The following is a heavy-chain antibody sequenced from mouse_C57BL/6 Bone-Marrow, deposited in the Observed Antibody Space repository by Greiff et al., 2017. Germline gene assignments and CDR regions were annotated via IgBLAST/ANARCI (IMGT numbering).Heavy chain of an antibody. CDR2: IWRGGRT. V-gene: IGHV2-5*01. D-gene: IGHD1-1*01. J-gene: IGHJ1*03. CDR3: AKNYYGPNWYFDV. CDR1: GFSLTSYG. Sequence: VQGVESGPGLVQPSQSLSITCTVSGFSLTSYGVHWVRQSPGNCLEWLGVIWRGGRTDYTAAFMSRLSITKDNSKSQVCFKMNSLQADDTAIYYCAKNYYGPNWYFDVWGTGTTVTVSS.